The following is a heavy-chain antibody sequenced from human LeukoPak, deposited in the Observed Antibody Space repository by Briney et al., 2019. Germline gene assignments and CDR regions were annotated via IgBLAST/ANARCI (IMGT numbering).Heavy chain of an antibody. CDR3: ARGFALDF. Sequence: SQTLSLTCAISGDSVSSNSAAWNWIRQSPSRGLEWLGRTYYRSKWYYDYAVSVKSRITISPDTSKNQFSLQLNSVTADDTAVYYRARGFALDFWGQGTMVTVSS. CDR1: GDSVSSNSAA. J-gene: IGHJ3*01. CDR2: TYYRSKWYY. V-gene: IGHV6-1*01.